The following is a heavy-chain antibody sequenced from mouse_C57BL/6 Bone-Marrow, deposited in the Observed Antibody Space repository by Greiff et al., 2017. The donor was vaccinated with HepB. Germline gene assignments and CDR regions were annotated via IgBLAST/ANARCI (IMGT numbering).Heavy chain of an antibody. D-gene: IGHD3-3*01. V-gene: IGHV3-6*01. Sequence: EVQLQESGPGLVKPSQSLSLTCSVTGYSITSGYYWNWIRQFPGNKLEWMGYISYDGSNNYNPSLKNRLSITRDTSKNQFFLKLNSVTTEDTATYYCARDRGWERTYYFDYWGQGTTLTVSS. CDR1: GYSITSGYY. CDR3: ARDRGWERTYYFDY. J-gene: IGHJ2*01. CDR2: ISYDGSN.